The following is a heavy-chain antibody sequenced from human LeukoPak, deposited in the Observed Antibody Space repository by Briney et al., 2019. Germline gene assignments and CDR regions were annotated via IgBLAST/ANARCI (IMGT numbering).Heavy chain of an antibody. CDR2: IRYDGSNK. CDR3: AKEAGYSSGGR. CDR1: GFTFSSYW. Sequence: GGSLRLSCAASGFTFSSYWMHWVRQAPGKGLEWVAFIRYDGSNKYYADSVKGRFTISRDNSKNTLYLQMNSLRAEDTAVYYCAKEAGYSSGGRWGQGTLVTVSS. D-gene: IGHD6-19*01. J-gene: IGHJ4*02. V-gene: IGHV3-30*02.